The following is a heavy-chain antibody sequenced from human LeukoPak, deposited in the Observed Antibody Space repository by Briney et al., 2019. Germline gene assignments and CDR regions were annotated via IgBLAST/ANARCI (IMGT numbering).Heavy chain of an antibody. CDR3: ARGPHRRTYDRDNWFDP. CDR1: GYTFTSYD. Sequence: ASVKVSCKASGYTFTSYDINWVRQATGQGLEWMGWMNPNSGNTAYAQKFQGRVTITRNTSISTAYMELSSLRSEDTAIYYCARGPHRRTYDRDNWFDPWGQGTLVTVSS. V-gene: IGHV1-8*03. D-gene: IGHD3-3*01. J-gene: IGHJ5*02. CDR2: MNPNSGNT.